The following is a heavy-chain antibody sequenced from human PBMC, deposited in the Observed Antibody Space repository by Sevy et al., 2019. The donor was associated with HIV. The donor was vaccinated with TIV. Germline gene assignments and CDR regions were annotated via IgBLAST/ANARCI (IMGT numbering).Heavy chain of an antibody. D-gene: IGHD1-26*01. Sequence: SETLSLTCTFSGGSMSSFYWNWIRQSPGKGLEWIGHVSHSGFTNYNPSLESRVTISVDTSKSQFSLKLKSVTAADTAVYYCARDSGAYIPLFDSWGLGTLVTVSS. CDR2: VSHSGFT. CDR3: ARDSGAYIPLFDS. V-gene: IGHV4-59*01. J-gene: IGHJ4*02. CDR1: GGSMSSFY.